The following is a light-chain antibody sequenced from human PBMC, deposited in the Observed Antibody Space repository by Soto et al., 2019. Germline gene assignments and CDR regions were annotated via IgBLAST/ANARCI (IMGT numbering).Light chain of an antibody. J-gene: IGLJ3*02. V-gene: IGLV2-23*01. Sequence: QSALTQPASVSGSPGQSITISCSGTTSDVVGYNLVSWYQQHTAKAPKLLIYEGTQRPSGVSSRFSGSKSGNTASLTISGLQAEDEADYYCQAYDYSLTASVFGGGTKLTVL. CDR2: EGT. CDR1: TSDVVGYNL. CDR3: QAYDYSLTASV.